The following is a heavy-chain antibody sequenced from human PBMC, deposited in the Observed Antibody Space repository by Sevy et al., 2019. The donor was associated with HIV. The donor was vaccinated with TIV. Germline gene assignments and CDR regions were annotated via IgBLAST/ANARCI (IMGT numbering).Heavy chain of an antibody. V-gene: IGHV3-33*01. CDR3: ARDPRMYGDYLLAYFDY. CDR1: GFTPSTYG. J-gene: IGHJ4*02. D-gene: IGHD2-8*01. Sequence: GGSLRLSCAASGFTPSTYGIHWVRQAPGKGLEWVAVIGYDESNKYYADSVKGRFTISRENYKNTLFLQMDSLRAEDTAVYYCARDPRMYGDYLLAYFDYWGQGTLVTVSS. CDR2: IGYDESNK.